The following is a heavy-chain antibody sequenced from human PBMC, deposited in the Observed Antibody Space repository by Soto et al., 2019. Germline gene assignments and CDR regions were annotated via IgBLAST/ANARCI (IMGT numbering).Heavy chain of an antibody. D-gene: IGHD4-17*01. V-gene: IGHV3-7*01. CDR3: MTSVTTHDY. CDR1: GFTLSSYW. CDR2: IKQDGRQK. Sequence: EVQLVESGGGLVQPGGSLRLSCAASGFTLSSYWMNWVRLAPGKGLEWVANIKQDGRQKNYVDSVKGRFTISRDNAKNSLYLQMSSLRAEDTAVYYCMTSVTTHDYWGQGPLVTVSS. J-gene: IGHJ4*02.